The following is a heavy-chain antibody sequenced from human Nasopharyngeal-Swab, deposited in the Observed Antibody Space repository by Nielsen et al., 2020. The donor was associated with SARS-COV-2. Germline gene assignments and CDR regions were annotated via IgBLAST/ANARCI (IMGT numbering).Heavy chain of an antibody. Sequence: WIRQPPGNGLEWIGYIYYSGSTNYNPSLKSRVTISVDTSKNQFSLKLSSVTAADTAVYYCARVRSVRRIYSRFYYYGMDVWGQGTTVTVSS. CDR3: ARVRSVRRIYSRFYYYGMDV. J-gene: IGHJ6*02. CDR2: IYYSGST. V-gene: IGHV4-59*01. D-gene: IGHD2-15*01.